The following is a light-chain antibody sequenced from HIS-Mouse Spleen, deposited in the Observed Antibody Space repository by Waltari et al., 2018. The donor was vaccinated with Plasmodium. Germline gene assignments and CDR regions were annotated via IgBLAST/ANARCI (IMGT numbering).Light chain of an antibody. CDR1: QSISSY. CDR2: AAS. V-gene: IGKV1-39*01. CDR3: QQSYSTPPT. Sequence: DIQMTQSPSSLSASVGDSVTITFRASQSISSYLNWYQQKPGKAPKLLIYAASSLQSGVPSRFSGSGSGTDFTLTISSLQPEDFATYYCQQSYSTPPTFGGGTKVEIK. J-gene: IGKJ4*01.